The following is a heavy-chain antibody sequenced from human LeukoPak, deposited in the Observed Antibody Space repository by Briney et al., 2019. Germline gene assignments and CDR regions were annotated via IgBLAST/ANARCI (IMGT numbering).Heavy chain of an antibody. CDR1: GFTFSTYW. Sequence: SGGALRLSCAASGFTFSTYWMHWVRQAPGKGLVWVSRITSDGSDISYADSVKGRFTISRDNARNTLHLQMNSLRVEDTGVYYCARDTHTPSYYYDSSGPWYFDLWGRGTLVTVSS. CDR3: ARDTHTPSYYYDSSGPWYFDL. V-gene: IGHV3-74*01. D-gene: IGHD3-22*01. J-gene: IGHJ2*01. CDR2: ITSDGSDI.